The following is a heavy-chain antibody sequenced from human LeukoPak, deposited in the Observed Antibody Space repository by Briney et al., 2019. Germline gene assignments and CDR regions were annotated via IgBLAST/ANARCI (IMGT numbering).Heavy chain of an antibody. CDR1: GFTFSSYA. Sequence: GGSLRLSCAASGFTFSSYAMSWVRQAPGKGLEWVSSISSSSSYIYYADSVKGRFTVSRDNAKNSLYLQMNSLRAEDTAVYYCARGIRAAAGKAVDVWGKGTTVTVSS. V-gene: IGHV3-21*01. J-gene: IGHJ6*04. CDR2: ISSSSSYI. CDR3: ARGIRAAAGKAVDV. D-gene: IGHD6-13*01.